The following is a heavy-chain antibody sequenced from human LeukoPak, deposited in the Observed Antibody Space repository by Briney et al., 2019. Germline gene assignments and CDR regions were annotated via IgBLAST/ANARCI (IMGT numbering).Heavy chain of an antibody. CDR1: GGTFSGYY. D-gene: IGHD1-26*01. CDR3: ARLSVIVGSTLEYYYYYMDV. V-gene: IGHV4-34*01. Sequence: SETLSLTCAVYGGTFSGYYWSWIRQPPGKRLEWVWESNDSGGTNYNPSLKSRVTISADKSKNQVSLKLTSVTAADTAVYYCARLSVIVGSTLEYYYYYMDVWGQGTAVTVSS. J-gene: IGHJ6*03. CDR2: SNDSGGT.